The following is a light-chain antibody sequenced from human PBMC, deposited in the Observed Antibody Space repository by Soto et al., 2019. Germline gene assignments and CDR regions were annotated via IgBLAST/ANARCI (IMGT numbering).Light chain of an antibody. J-gene: IGKJ1*01. V-gene: IGKV3-11*01. CDR3: QKYGNFWT. Sequence: PGERATLSCTASENVRTFVDWYQQKPGQAPRLLIYGASNRATGIPPRFSGSGSGTDFTLTISNLEPDDFAVYYCQKYGNFWTFGQGTKVDIK. CDR2: GAS. CDR1: ENVRTF.